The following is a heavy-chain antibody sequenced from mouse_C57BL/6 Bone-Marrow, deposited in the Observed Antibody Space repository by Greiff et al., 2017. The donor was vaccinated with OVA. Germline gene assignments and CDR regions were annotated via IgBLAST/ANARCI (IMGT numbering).Heavy chain of an antibody. D-gene: IGHD3-1*01. CDR2: ISDGGSYT. CDR3: ARDRGP. J-gene: IGHJ3*01. V-gene: IGHV5-4*01. CDR1: GFTFSSYA. Sequence: EVQGVESGGGLVKPGGSLKLSCAASGFTFSSYAMSWVRQTPEKRLEWVATISDGGSYTYYPDNVKGRFTISRDNAKNNLYLQMSHLKSEDTAMYYCARDRGPWGQGTLVTVSA.